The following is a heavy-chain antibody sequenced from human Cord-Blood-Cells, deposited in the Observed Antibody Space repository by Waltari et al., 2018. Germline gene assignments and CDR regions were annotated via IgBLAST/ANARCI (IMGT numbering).Heavy chain of an antibody. CDR1: GFTFSSHW. CDR3: ARESTDAFDI. Sequence: EVQLVESGGGVVQPGGSLRLPCAASGFTFSSHWLSWVRQAPGKGLEWVANIKQDGSEKYYVDSVKGRFTISRDNAKNSLYLQMNSLRAEDTAVYYCARESTDAFDIWGQGTMVTVSS. J-gene: IGHJ3*02. CDR2: IKQDGSEK. V-gene: IGHV3-7*01.